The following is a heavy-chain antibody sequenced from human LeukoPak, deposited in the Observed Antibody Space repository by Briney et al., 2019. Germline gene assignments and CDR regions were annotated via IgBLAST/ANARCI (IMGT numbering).Heavy chain of an antibody. CDR2: ISGSGGGT. J-gene: IGHJ4*02. Sequence: GGALRLSCAVSGITLSNYAMTWVRQAPGKGLEWVAGISGSGGGTNYADSVKGQFTISRDNYKHTLYLQMNSLGAEDTAVYFCAKRGVVIRVILVGFHKEAYYFDSWGQGALVTVSS. D-gene: IGHD3-22*01. CDR3: AKRGVVIRVILVGFHKEAYYFDS. CDR1: GITLSNYA. V-gene: IGHV3-23*01.